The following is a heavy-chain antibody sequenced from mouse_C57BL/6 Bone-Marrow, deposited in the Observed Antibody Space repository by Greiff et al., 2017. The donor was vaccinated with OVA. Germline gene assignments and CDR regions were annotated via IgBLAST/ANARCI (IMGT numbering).Heavy chain of an antibody. J-gene: IGHJ2*01. V-gene: IGHV3-3*01. CDR1: GFSINSDCY. CDR3: ARDYYGSSYVETWYYFDY. D-gene: IGHD1-1*01. CDR2: TFYSGIT. Sequence: VQLQQSGPSLVRPSQTLSLTCTVTGFSINSDCYWFWIRQFPGNKLEYIGYTFYSGITYYNPSLESRTYITRDTSKNQFSLKLSSVTTEDTATYYCARDYYGSSYVETWYYFDYWGQGTTLTVSS.